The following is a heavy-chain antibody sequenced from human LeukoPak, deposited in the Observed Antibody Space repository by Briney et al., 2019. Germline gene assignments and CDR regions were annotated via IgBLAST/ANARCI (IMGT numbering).Heavy chain of an antibody. D-gene: IGHD1-26*01. CDR3: ARDLGAGFAFDI. V-gene: IGHV1-2*04. J-gene: IGHJ3*02. CDR1: GGTFSSYA. CDR2: INPNSGGT. Sequence: RASVKVSCKASGGTFSSYAISWVRQAPGQGLEWMGWINPNSGGTNYAQKFQGWVTMTRDTSISTAYMELSSLRSEDTAVYYCARDLGAGFAFDIWGQGTMVTVSS.